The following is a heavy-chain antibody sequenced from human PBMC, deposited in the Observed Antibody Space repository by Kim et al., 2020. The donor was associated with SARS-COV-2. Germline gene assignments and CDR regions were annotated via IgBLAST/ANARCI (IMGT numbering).Heavy chain of an antibody. CDR1: GGSISNRSYY. CDR3: ARLTRAPRGSGALDY. D-gene: IGHD2-2*01. J-gene: IGHJ4*01. CDR2: TYYSGST. Sequence: SETLSLTCTVSGGSISNRSYYWGWIRQPPGKGLEWIGTTYYSGSTYYNPSLKSRVTISAYTFKNHVFLTLRSVTAADSAAYYCARLTRAPRGSGALDYWG. V-gene: IGHV4-39*02.